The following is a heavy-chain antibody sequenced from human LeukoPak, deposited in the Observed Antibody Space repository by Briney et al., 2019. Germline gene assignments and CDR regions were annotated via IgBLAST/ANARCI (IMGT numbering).Heavy chain of an antibody. CDR1: GGSFSDYY. CDR3: ARHFDSSGYYSDGDWFDP. CDR2: INHSGST. Sequence: SETLSLTCAVYGGSFSDYYWTWIRQPPGKGLEWIGEINHSGSTNYNPSLKSRVTISVDTSRNQFSLKLSSVTAADTAVYYCARHFDSSGYYSDGDWFDPWGQGTLVTVSS. J-gene: IGHJ5*02. D-gene: IGHD3-22*01. V-gene: IGHV4-34*01.